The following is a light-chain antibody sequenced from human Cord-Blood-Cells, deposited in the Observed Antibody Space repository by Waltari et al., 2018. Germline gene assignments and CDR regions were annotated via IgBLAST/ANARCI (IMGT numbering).Light chain of an antibody. V-gene: IGKV4-1*01. CDR2: WAS. CDR3: QQYYSTPLT. CDR1: QSVLYSSNNKNY. Sequence: DIVMTQSPDSLAVSLGERATINCKSSQSVLYSSNNKNYLAWYQQKPGQPPKLLIYWASTRESGVPDRFSGSGSWTYFTLTLSSLQAEDVAVYYCQQYYSTPLTFGGGTKVEIK. J-gene: IGKJ4*01.